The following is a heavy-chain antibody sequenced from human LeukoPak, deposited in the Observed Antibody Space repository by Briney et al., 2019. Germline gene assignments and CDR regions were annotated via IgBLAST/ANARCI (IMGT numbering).Heavy chain of an antibody. V-gene: IGHV1-46*01. J-gene: IGHJ6*02. D-gene: IGHD2-2*01. Sequence: GASVKVSCKASGYTFTGYYMHWVRQAPGQGLEWMGIINPSGGSTSYAQKFQGRVTMTRDTSTSPVYMELSSLRSEDTAVYYCARAGYCSSTSCPYYGMDVWGQGTTVTVSS. CDR3: ARAGYCSSTSCPYYGMDV. CDR1: GYTFTGYY. CDR2: INPSGGST.